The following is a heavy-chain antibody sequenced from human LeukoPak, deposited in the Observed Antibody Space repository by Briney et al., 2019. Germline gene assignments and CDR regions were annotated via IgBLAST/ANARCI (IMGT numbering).Heavy chain of an antibody. D-gene: IGHD3-22*01. CDR3: ARRLSGYYSTFDY. Sequence: ASVKVSCKASGYTFTTYTINWVRQAPGQGLEWMGWISAYNGNTNYAQKLQGRVTMTTDTSTSTAYMELRSLRSGDTAINYCARRLSGYYSTFDYWGQGTLVTVSS. V-gene: IGHV1-18*01. CDR1: GYTFTTYT. J-gene: IGHJ4*02. CDR2: ISAYNGNT.